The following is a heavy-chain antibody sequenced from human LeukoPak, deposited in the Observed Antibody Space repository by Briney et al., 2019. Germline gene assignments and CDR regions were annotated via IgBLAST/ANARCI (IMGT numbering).Heavy chain of an antibody. CDR2: INHSGST. Sequence: SETLSLTCAVYGGSFSGYYWSWIRQPPGKGLEWIGEINHSGSTNYNPSLKSRVTISVDTSKNRFSLKLSSVTAADTAVYYCARGRNGDYADWGQGTLVTVSS. J-gene: IGHJ4*02. V-gene: IGHV4-34*01. CDR3: ARGRNGDYAD. D-gene: IGHD4-17*01. CDR1: GGSFSGYY.